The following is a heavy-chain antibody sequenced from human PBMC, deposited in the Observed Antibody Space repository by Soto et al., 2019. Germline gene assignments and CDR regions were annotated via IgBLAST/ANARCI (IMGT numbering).Heavy chain of an antibody. CDR2: ISGSSGTI. CDR1: GFTFSTYS. J-gene: IGHJ4*02. D-gene: IGHD6-13*01. Sequence: GGSLRLSCAASGFTFSTYSMNWVRQAPGKGLEWVSYISGSSGTIYYADSVKGRFTITRDNAKNSLYLQMNSLRAEDTAVYYCSRYQVIAGGTCDYRGQGTLVTVSS. CDR3: SRYQVIAGGTCDY. V-gene: IGHV3-48*01.